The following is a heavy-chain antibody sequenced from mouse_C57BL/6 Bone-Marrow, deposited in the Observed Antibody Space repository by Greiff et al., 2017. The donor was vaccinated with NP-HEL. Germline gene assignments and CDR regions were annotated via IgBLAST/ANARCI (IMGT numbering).Heavy chain of an antibody. V-gene: IGHV1-59*01. J-gene: IGHJ3*01. Sequence: QVQLQQPGAELVRPGTSVKLSCKASGYTFTSYWMHWVKQRPGQGLEWIGVIDPSDSYTNYNQKFKGKATLTVDTSSSTAYMQLSSLTTEDSAVYYCAGWGLRRGAYWGQGTLVTVSA. CDR3: AGWGLRRGAY. CDR2: IDPSDSYT. D-gene: IGHD2-4*01. CDR1: GYTFTSYW.